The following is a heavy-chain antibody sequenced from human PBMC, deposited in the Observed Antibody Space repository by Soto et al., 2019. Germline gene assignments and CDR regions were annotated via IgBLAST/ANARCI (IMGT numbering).Heavy chain of an antibody. CDR2: IWYDGSNK. CDR1: GFTFSSYG. Sequence: PGGSLRLSCAASGFTFSSYGMHWVRQAPGKGLEWVAVIWYDGSNKYYADSVKGRFTISRDNSKNTLYLQMNSLRAEDTAVYYWARVSYPTVTTLSYYYYYYMDVWGKGTTVTVSS. V-gene: IGHV3-33*01. CDR3: ARVSYPTVTTLSYYYYYYMDV. J-gene: IGHJ6*03. D-gene: IGHD4-4*01.